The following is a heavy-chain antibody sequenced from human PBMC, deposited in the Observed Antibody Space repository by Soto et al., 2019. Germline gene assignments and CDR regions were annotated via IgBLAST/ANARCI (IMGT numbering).Heavy chain of an antibody. Sequence: ASVKVSCKASGYTFTSYAMHWVRQAPGQRLEWMGWINAGNGNTKYSQKFQGRVTITRDTSASTAYMELSSLRSEDTAVYYCATPRTGYSSGSRVPGRYYFDYWGQGTLVTVSS. CDR2: INAGNGNT. D-gene: IGHD6-19*01. CDR3: ATPRTGYSSGSRVPGRYYFDY. V-gene: IGHV1-3*01. CDR1: GYTFTSYA. J-gene: IGHJ4*02.